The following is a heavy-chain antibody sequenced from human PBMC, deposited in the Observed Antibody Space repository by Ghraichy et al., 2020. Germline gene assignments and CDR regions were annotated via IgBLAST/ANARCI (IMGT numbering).Heavy chain of an antibody. V-gene: IGHV3-48*03. D-gene: IGHD2-2*01. CDR1: GFTFSSYE. Sequence: GGSLRLSCAASGFTFSSYEMNWVRQAPGKGLEWVSYISSSGSTIYYADSVKGRFTISRDNAKNSLYLQMNSLRAEDTAVYYCARDLLGYCSSTSCYRRYYYYGMDVWGQGTTVTVSS. CDR2: ISSSGSTI. J-gene: IGHJ6*02. CDR3: ARDLLGYCSSTSCYRRYYYYGMDV.